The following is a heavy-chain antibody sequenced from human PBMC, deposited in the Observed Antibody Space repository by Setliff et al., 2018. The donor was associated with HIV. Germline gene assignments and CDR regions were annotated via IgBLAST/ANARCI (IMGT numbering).Heavy chain of an antibody. J-gene: IGHJ4*02. CDR1: YGSTSGHY. D-gene: IGHD6-13*01. Sequence: SETLSLTCTVSYGSTSGHYWTWIRQPPGKGLEWIGYIHHSGGTQYNPSLMSRLTMSVDSSKSQFSLSLSSVTAADTAVYYCARLPDINSWPFDYWARGTLVTVSS. CDR2: IHHSGGT. V-gene: IGHV4-59*11. CDR3: ARLPDINSWPFDY.